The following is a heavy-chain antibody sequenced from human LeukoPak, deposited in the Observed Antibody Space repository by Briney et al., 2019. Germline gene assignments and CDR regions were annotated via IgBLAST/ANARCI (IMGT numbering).Heavy chain of an antibody. CDR3: ARLLETYDYVWGSYGFDS. J-gene: IGHJ4*02. CDR1: GFRFSSHW. CDR2: IKEDGSEK. V-gene: IGHV3-7*01. Sequence: GGSLRLSCAASGFRFSSHWMSWVRHTPGKGLEWVANIKEDGSEKYYVDSVKGRFTISRDNAKNSLYLQMNGLRAEDTAVFYCARLLETYDYVWGSYGFDSWGQGTLVTVSS. D-gene: IGHD3-16*01.